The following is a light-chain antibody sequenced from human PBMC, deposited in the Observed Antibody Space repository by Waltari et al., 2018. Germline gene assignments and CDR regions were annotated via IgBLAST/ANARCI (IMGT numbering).Light chain of an antibody. CDR3: QQYTGYPIT. CDR1: QSTNSR. CDR2: TVS. J-gene: IGKJ4*01. V-gene: IGKV1-5*03. Sequence: DIQMSHSPSPLSASVGASVRITCRSSQSTNSRLAWYQQKPGKAPRLLIYTVSNLEREVPSRFSGSGSGTEFTLTISSLQPDDLATYYCQQYTGYPITFGGGTKVEIK.